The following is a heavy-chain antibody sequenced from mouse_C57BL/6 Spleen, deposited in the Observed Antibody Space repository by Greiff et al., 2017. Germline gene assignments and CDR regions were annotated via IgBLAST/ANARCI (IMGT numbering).Heavy chain of an antibody. J-gene: IGHJ1*03. CDR1: GYAFSSSW. CDR3: AREGHYYGSSYRYFDV. CDR2: IYPGDGDT. D-gene: IGHD1-1*01. V-gene: IGHV1-82*01. Sequence: QVQLQQSGPELVKPGASVKISCKASGYAFSSSWMNWVKQRPGKGLEWIGRIYPGDGDTNYNGKFKGKATLTADNSSSTAYMQLSSLTSEDSAVYFCAREGHYYGSSYRYFDVWGTGTTVTVSS.